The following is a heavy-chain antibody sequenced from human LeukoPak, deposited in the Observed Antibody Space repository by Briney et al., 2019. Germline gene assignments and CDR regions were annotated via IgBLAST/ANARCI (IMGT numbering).Heavy chain of an antibody. CDR3: AKDFGSNYLGPWFDP. J-gene: IGHJ5*02. CDR2: IRYDGSNK. CDR1: GFTFSSYG. V-gene: IGHV3-30*02. D-gene: IGHD4-11*01. Sequence: GGSLRLSCAASGFTFSSYGMHWVRQAPGKGLEWVAFIRYDGSNKYYADSVKGRFTISRDNSKNTLYLQMNSLRAEDTAVYYCAKDFGSNYLGPWFDPWGQGTLVTVSS.